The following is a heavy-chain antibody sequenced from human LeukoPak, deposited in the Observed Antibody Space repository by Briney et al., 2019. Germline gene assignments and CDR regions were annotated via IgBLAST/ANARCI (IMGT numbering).Heavy chain of an antibody. CDR2: ISYDGSNK. D-gene: IGHD2-21*02. J-gene: IGHJ3*02. V-gene: IGHV3-30*18. Sequence: PGRSLRLSCAASGFTFSSYGMHWVRQAPGKGLEWVAVISYDGSNKYYVDSVKGRFTISRDNSKNTLYLQMNSLRAEDTAVYYCAKEGSYRSGDCYPWSFAFDIWGQGTMVTVSS. CDR3: AKEGSYRSGDCYPWSFAFDI. CDR1: GFTFSSYG.